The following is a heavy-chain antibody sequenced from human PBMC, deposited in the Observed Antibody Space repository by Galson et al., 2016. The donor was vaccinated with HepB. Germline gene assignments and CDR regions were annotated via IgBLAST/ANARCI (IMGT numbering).Heavy chain of an antibody. CDR1: GFTFSDYA. Sequence: SLRLSCAASGFTFSDYAMHWVRQAPGKGLEWVAVVSSDGNNKFYADFVKGRFTISRDNSKTTVSLQMSSLRDVDTAVYFCVRDFTSGSSYFNWFDLWGPGTLVTVSS. J-gene: IGHJ5*02. D-gene: IGHD1-26*01. V-gene: IGHV3-30*04. CDR2: VSSDGNNK. CDR3: VRDFTSGSSYFNWFDL.